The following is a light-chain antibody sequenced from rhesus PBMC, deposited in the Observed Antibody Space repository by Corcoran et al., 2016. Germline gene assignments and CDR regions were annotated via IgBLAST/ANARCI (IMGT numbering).Light chain of an antibody. CDR2: DLS. V-gene: IGKV2-104*01. Sequence: DIVMTQTPLSLPVTLGEPASISCRSGQSLWDSEYGGTFLEWYLLRPGQSPQLLIYDLSKLASGVPDRFSGSGADTDFTLKISRVEAEDVGIYYCMQALDFPPTFGGGTKVELK. J-gene: IGKJ4*01. CDR3: MQALDFPPT. CDR1: QSLWDSEYGGTF.